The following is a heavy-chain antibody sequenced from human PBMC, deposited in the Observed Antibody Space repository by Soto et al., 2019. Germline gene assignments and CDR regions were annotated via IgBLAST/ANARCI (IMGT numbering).Heavy chain of an antibody. D-gene: IGHD2-21*01. CDR2: TSYDGSNK. J-gene: IGHJ4*02. V-gene: IGHV3-30*19. CDR1: GFTFRSYV. Sequence: QVQLVESGGGVVQPGTSLRLSCVGSGFTFRSYVIHWFRQAPGKGLEWVALTSYDGSNKYYDDSVKGRFTISRDNSRNTVDLQLDSLRLEDTAIYYCARWGTTWGLDVWGQGTLVSVSS. CDR3: ARWGTTWGLDV.